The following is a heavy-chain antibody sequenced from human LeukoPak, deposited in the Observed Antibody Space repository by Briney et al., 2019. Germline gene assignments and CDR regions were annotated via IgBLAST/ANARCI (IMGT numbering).Heavy chain of an antibody. V-gene: IGHV1-69*13. CDR3: ASPGDDSSGYYPFDY. CDR2: IIPIFGTA. D-gene: IGHD3-22*01. CDR1: GGTFSSYA. J-gene: IGHJ4*02. Sequence: SVKVSCKASGGTFSSYAISWVRQAPGQGLEWMGGIIPIFGTANYAQKFQGRVTITADESTSTAYMELSSLRSEDTAVYYCASPGDDSSGYYPFDYWGQGTLVTVSS.